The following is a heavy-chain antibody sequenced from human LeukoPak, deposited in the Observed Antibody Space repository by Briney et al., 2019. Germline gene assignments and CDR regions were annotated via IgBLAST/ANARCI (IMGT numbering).Heavy chain of an antibody. Sequence: PSETLSLTCTVSGGSISSYYWSWIRQPPGKGLEWIGYIYYSGSTNYNPSLKSRVTISVDRSTNQFSLRLTSVTAADTAVYYCARGGVGPTTNWFDPWGRGTLVAVSS. J-gene: IGHJ5*02. D-gene: IGHD1-26*01. V-gene: IGHV4-59*12. CDR3: ARGGVGPTTNWFDP. CDR1: GGSISSYY. CDR2: IYYSGST.